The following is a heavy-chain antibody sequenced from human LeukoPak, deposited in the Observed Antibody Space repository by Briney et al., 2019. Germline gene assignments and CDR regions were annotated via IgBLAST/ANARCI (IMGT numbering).Heavy chain of an antibody. Sequence: SQTLSLTCTVSGGSISSGGYYWSWIRQLPGKGLEWIGYIYYSGGTFYNPSLKNRVTISLDTSNNQVSLKLDSVTVAGTAVYYCASSEATATPPPYGMDVWGQGTTVTVSS. CDR2: IYYSGGT. D-gene: IGHD5-12*01. CDR3: ASSEATATPPPYGMDV. CDR1: GGSISSGGYY. J-gene: IGHJ6*02. V-gene: IGHV4-31*03.